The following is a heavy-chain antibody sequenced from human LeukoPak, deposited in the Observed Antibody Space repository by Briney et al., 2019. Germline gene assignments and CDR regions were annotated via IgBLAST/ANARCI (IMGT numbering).Heavy chain of an antibody. CDR1: GFTFSSYE. CDR2: ISRSGSTI. Sequence: PGGSLRLSCAASGFTFSSYEMNWVRQAPGKGLEWVSYISRSGSTIYYADSVKGRFTISRDNAKNSLYLQMNSLRAEDTAVYYCAREDDSGYIDYWGQGTLVTVSS. D-gene: IGHD3-22*01. CDR3: AREDDSGYIDY. V-gene: IGHV3-48*03. J-gene: IGHJ4*02.